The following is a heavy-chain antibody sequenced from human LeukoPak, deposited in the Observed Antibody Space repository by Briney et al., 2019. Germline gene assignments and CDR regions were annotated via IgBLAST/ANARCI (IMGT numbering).Heavy chain of an antibody. D-gene: IGHD5-24*01. CDR2: ITSSSTYV. J-gene: IGHJ3*01. CDR3: ARGNRDGYGELKAFDF. Sequence: PGGSLRLSCAASGFTFSSYSMNWVRQAPGKGLEWVSSITSSSTYVFYADSLKGRFTISRDSAKNSLHLQMNSLRAEDTALYYCARGNRDGYGELKAFDFWGQGTMVTVSS. V-gene: IGHV3-21*04. CDR1: GFTFSSYS.